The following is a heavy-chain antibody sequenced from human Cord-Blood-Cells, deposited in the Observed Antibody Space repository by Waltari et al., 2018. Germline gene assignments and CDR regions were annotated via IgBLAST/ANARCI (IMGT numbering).Heavy chain of an antibody. CDR2: IYYSGST. V-gene: IGHV4-39*01. CDR3: ARPDRIVATIDY. Sequence: QLQLQESGPGLVKPSETLSLTCTVSGGSISSISYYWGWIRQPPGKGLEWIGSIYYSGSTYYNPSLKSRVTISVDTSKNQFSLKLSSVTAADTAVYYCARPDRIVATIDYWGQGTLVTVSS. D-gene: IGHD5-12*01. J-gene: IGHJ4*02. CDR1: GGSISSISYY.